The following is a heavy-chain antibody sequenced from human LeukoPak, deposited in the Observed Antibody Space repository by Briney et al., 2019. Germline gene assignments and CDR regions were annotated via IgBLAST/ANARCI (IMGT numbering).Heavy chain of an antibody. V-gene: IGHV4-39*07. CDR1: GGSISSSSYY. J-gene: IGHJ4*02. D-gene: IGHD3-22*01. Sequence: SETLSLTCTVSGGSISSSSYYWGWIRQPPGKGLEWIGSIYYSGSTYYNPSLKSRVTISVDTSKNQFSLKLSSVTAADTAVYYCARDNLQGDYYDSSGSEDWGQGTLVTVSS. CDR2: IYYSGST. CDR3: ARDNLQGDYYDSSGSED.